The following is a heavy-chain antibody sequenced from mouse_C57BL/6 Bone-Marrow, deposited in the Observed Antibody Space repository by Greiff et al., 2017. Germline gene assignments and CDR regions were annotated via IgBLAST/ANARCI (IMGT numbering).Heavy chain of an antibody. CDR2: IDPSDSYT. CDR3: ARCYYGSSYDFDY. J-gene: IGHJ2*01. D-gene: IGHD1-1*01. CDR1: GYTFTSYW. V-gene: IGHV1-69*01. Sequence: QVHVKQPGAELVMPGASVKLSCKASGYTFTSYWMHWVKQRPGQGLEWIGEIDPSDSYTNYNQKFKGKSTLTVDKSSSTAYMQLSSLTSEDSAVYYCARCYYGSSYDFDYWGQGTTLTVSS.